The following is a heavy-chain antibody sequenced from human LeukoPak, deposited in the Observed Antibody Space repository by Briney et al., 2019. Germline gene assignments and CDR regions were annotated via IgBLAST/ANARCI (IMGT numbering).Heavy chain of an antibody. D-gene: IGHD3-9*01. J-gene: IGHJ4*02. CDR2: INHSGST. V-gene: IGHV4-34*01. Sequence: KPSETLSLTCAVYGGSFSGYYWSWIRQPPGKGLEWIGEINHSGSTNYNPSLKSRVTISVDTSKNQFSLKLSSVTAADTAVCYCARRPSYDILTGYGPKRQKYYFDYWGQGTLVTVSS. CDR3: ARRPSYDILTGYGPKRQKYYFDY. CDR1: GGSFSGYY.